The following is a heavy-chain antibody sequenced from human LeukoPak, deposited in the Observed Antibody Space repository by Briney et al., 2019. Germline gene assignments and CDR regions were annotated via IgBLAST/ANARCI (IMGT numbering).Heavy chain of an antibody. Sequence: SETLSLICTVSGGSISSSSYYWAWIRQPPGKGLEWIGNLYYSGSTYYNPSLKSRLTISVDTSKNQFSLKLSSVTAADTAVYYCARVLLPTSAFDIWGRGTMVTVSS. CDR1: GGSISSSSYY. CDR2: LYYSGST. V-gene: IGHV4-39*01. J-gene: IGHJ3*02. CDR3: ARVLLPTSAFDI.